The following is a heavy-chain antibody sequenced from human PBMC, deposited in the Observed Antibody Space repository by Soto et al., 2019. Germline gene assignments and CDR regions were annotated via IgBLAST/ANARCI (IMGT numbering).Heavy chain of an antibody. D-gene: IGHD3-3*01. CDR3: GRFGGFLERLFSPEYCQH. V-gene: IGHV4-39*01. J-gene: IGHJ1*01. Sequence: QLQLQESGPGLVKPSETLSLTCTVAGGSISSSSYYWGWIRQHPGKGLEWIGRIYYSGSTYYNPSLKSRVTISVDTSKELFSLKPSSRTAGYASVYYCGRFGGFLERLFSPEYCQHWGPGTLGNGSS. CDR2: IYYSGST. CDR1: GGSISSSSYY.